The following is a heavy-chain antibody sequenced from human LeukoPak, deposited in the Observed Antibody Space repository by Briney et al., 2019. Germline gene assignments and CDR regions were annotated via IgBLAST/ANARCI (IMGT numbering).Heavy chain of an antibody. V-gene: IGHV4-59*01. J-gene: IGHJ4*02. CDR1: GGSISTYY. CDR2: IYYSGST. CDR3: ARSSSSGSYWADY. D-gene: IGHD1-26*01. Sequence: PSETLSLTCTVSGGSISTYYWSWIRQPPGKGLEWIGYIYYSGSTGYNPSLKSRVTISVDTSKNQFSLKLTSVTAADTAVYYCARSSSSGSYWADYWGQGTLVTVSS.